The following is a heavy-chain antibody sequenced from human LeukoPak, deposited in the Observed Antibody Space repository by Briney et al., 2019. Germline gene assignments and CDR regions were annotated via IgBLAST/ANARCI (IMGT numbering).Heavy chain of an antibody. CDR1: GGTFSSYA. CDR3: ALQEGVRWEYFQH. V-gene: IGHV1-69*01. CDR2: IIPIFGTA. J-gene: IGHJ1*01. Sequence: SVKVSCKASGGTFSSYAISWVRQAPGQGLEWMGGIIPIFGTANYAQKFQGRVTITADEPTSTAYMELSSLRSEDTAVYYCALQEGVRWEYFQHWGQGTLVTVSP. D-gene: IGHD4-23*01.